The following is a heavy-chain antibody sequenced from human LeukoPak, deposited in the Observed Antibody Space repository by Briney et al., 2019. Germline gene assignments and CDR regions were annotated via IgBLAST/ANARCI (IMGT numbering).Heavy chain of an antibody. CDR1: GFTFSSYG. J-gene: IGHJ6*03. Sequence: GGSLRLSCAASGFTFSSYGMHWVRQAPGKGLEWVAFIRYDGSNKYYADSVKGRFTISRDNSKNTLYLQMNSLRAEGTAVYYCAKGYSYDFGHNVGDYYYYMDVWGKGTTVTVSS. D-gene: IGHD5-18*01. V-gene: IGHV3-30*02. CDR3: AKGYSYDFGHNVGDYYYYMDV. CDR2: IRYDGSNK.